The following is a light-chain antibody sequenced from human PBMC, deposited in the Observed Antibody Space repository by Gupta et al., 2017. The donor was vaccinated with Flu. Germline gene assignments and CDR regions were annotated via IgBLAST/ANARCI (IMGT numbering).Light chain of an antibody. CDR2: TVS. CDR1: ETLFDRHNGKTY. J-gene: IGKJ4*01. CDR3: RQRLSFPIT. V-gene: IGKV2-40*01. Sequence: DIVMTQTPVILPVTPGEPASIFCQSNETLFDRHNGKTYLDWYLQRPGQSPQLLIYTVSSRAFGVPDRFTGSGSGIDFTLKISRVEADDVGIYYCRQRLSFPITFGGGTMVEI.